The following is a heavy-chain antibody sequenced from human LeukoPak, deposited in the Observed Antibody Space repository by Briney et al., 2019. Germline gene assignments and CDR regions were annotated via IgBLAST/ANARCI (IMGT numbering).Heavy chain of an antibody. CDR1: GYTFTGYY. D-gene: IGHD3-10*01. J-gene: IGHJ4*02. Sequence: ASVKVSCKASGYTFTGYYMHWVRQAPGQGLEWMGWINPNSGGTNYAQKFQGRVTMTRDTSTSTAYMELSRLRSDDTAVYYCARGNMVRGKNYYFDYWGQGTLVTVSS. CDR2: INPNSGGT. V-gene: IGHV1-2*02. CDR3: ARGNMVRGKNYYFDY.